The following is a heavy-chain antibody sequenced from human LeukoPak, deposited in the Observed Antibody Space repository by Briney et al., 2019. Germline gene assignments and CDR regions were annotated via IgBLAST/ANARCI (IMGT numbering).Heavy chain of an antibody. J-gene: IGHJ6*03. CDR3: ARTQKYYDFWSGYKYYYYMDV. CDR1: GYTFTSYD. D-gene: IGHD3-3*01. Sequence: GASVKVSCKASGYTFTSYDINWVRQATGQGLEWMGWMNPNSGNTGYAQKFQGRVTITRNTSISTAYMELSSLRSEDTAVYYCARTQKYYDFWSGYKYYYYMDVWGKGTTVTVSS. V-gene: IGHV1-8*03. CDR2: MNPNSGNT.